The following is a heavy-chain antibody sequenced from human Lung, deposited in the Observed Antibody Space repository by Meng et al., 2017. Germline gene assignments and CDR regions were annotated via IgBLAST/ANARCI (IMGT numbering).Heavy chain of an antibody. D-gene: IGHD6-19*01. J-gene: IGHJ4*02. V-gene: IGHV4-34*02. CDR1: GGSFSGYY. CDR3: VRRTYSSGWYFDY. Sequence: QGQLKQGGAGLLKPSETLSLTCAVYGGSFSGYYWSWIRQPPGKGLEWIGEIIDSGSTNYNPSLKSRVTISVDTSKNQFSLRVTSVTAADRAVYYCVRRTYSSGWYFDYWGQGTLVTVSS. CDR2: IIDSGST.